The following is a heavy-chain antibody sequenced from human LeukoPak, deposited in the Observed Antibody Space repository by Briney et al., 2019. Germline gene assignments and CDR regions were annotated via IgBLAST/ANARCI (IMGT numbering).Heavy chain of an antibody. D-gene: IGHD6-19*01. CDR2: INAGNGNT. CDR1: GYTFTGYY. Sequence: ASVKVSCKASGYTFTGYYMHWVRQAPGQGLEWMGWINAGNGNTKYSQKFQGRVTIARDTSASTAYMELSSLRSEDTAVYYCAREGARYSSGAPGYWGQGTLVTVSS. V-gene: IGHV1-3*01. CDR3: AREGARYSSGAPGY. J-gene: IGHJ4*02.